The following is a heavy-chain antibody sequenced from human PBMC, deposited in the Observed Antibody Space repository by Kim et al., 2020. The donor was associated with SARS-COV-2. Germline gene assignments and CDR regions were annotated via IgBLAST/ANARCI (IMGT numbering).Heavy chain of an antibody. D-gene: IGHD3-9*01. CDR1: GFTFSSYG. J-gene: IGHJ6*02. Sequence: GGSLRLSCAASGFTFSSYGMHWVRQAPGKGLEWVAVISYDGSNKYYADSVKGRFTISRDNSKNTLYLQMNSLRAEDTAVYYCATSPGGVRYFDWLLYDSFRYGMDVWGQGTTVTVSS. CDR2: ISYDGSNK. CDR3: ATSPGGVRYFDWLLYDSFRYGMDV. V-gene: IGHV3-33*05.